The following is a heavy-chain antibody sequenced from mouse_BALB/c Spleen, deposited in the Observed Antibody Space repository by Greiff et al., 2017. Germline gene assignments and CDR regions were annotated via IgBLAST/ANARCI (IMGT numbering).Heavy chain of an antibody. J-gene: IGHJ4*01. CDR3: ARRPYYGSSLYAMDY. V-gene: IGHV2-2*02. CDR2: IWSGGST. D-gene: IGHD1-1*01. CDR1: GFSLTSYG. Sequence: QVQLKESGPGLVQPSQSLSITCTASGFSLTSYGVHWVRQSPGKGLEWLGVIWSGGSTDYNAAFISRLSISKDNSKSQVFFKMNSLQANDTAIYYCARRPYYGSSLYAMDYWGQGTSVTVSS.